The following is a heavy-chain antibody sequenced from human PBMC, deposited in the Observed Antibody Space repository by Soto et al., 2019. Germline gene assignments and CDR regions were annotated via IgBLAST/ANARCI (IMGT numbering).Heavy chain of an antibody. V-gene: IGHV1-46*01. CDR3: ARNSGDDSFGVDPPDY. J-gene: IGHJ4*02. CDR2: INPSGSST. D-gene: IGHD5-12*01. CDR1: GFTFTSYY. Sequence: QVQLVQSGAEVKKPGASVKVSCKASGFTFTSYYMHWVRQAPGQGLEWMGLINPSGSSTTYAQKFQGRVTMTRDTSTSTVYMDLSSLRSDDTAVYFCARNSGDDSFGVDPPDYWGQGTLVTVSS.